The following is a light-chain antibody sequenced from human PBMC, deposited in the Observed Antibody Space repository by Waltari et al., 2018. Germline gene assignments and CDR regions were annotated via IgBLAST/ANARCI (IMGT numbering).Light chain of an antibody. CDR3: MQALQTPPYT. V-gene: IGKV2-28*01. CDR1: QSLLHSIGYNY. CDR2: LGS. Sequence: DIVMTQSPLSLPVTPGEPASISCRSSQSLLHSIGYNYLDWYLQKPGQSPQLLIYLGSNRASGVPDRFSGSGSGTDFTLKISRVEAEDVGVYYCMQALQTPPYTFGQGTKLEI. J-gene: IGKJ2*01.